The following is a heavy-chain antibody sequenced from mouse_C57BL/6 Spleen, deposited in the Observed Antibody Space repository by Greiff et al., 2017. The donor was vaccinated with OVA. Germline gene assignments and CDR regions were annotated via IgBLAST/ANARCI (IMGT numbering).Heavy chain of an antibody. D-gene: IGHD3-2*02. Sequence: VQLQQSGAELVKPGASVKMSCKASGYTFTTYPLEWMKQNHGKSLEWIGNFHPYNDDTKYNEKFKGKATLTVEKSSSTVYLELSRLTSDDSAVYYCARWGSSGSAWFAYWGQGTLVTVSA. CDR2: FHPYNDDT. J-gene: IGHJ3*01. V-gene: IGHV1-47*01. CDR3: ARWGSSGSAWFAY. CDR1: GYTFTTYP.